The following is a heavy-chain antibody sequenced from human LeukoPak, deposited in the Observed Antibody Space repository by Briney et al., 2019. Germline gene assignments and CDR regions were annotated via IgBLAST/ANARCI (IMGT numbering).Heavy chain of an antibody. CDR3: ATSESGRSWDWFAP. J-gene: IGHJ5*02. Sequence: SVKVSCKASRGSFRTYPIGWVRQAPGQGLEWMGGLTQFFRRTNYTQKFQGRLTITTDESSSTAYMELSDLRSDDTAIYYCATSESGRSWDWFAPWGQGTLVTVSS. D-gene: IGHD3-10*01. CDR2: LTQFFRRT. V-gene: IGHV1-69*05. CDR1: RGSFRTYP.